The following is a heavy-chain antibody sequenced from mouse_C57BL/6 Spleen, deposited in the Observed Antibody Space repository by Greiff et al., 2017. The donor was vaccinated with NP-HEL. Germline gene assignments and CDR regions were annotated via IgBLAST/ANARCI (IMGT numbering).Heavy chain of an antibody. V-gene: IGHV1-80*01. CDR2: IYPGDGDT. Sequence: QVQLKESGAELVKPGASVKISCKASGYAFSSYWMNWVKQRPGTGLEWIGQIYPGDGDTNYNGKFKGKATLTADKSSSTAYMQLSSLTSEDSAVYFCARSDGNYGFYYFDYWGQGTTLTVSS. CDR3: ARSDGNYGFYYFDY. D-gene: IGHD2-1*01. J-gene: IGHJ2*01. CDR1: GYAFSSYW.